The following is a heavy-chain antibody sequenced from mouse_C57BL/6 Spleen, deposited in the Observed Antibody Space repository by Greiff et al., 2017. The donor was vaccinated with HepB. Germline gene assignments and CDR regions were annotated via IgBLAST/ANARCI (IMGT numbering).Heavy chain of an antibody. V-gene: IGHV2-2*01. Sequence: VKVVESGPGLVQPSQSLSITCTVSGFSLTSYGVHWVRQSPGKGLEWLGVIWSGGSTDYNAAFISRLSISKDNSKSQVFFKMNSLQADDTAIYYCARKGRTEGYFDYWGQGTTLTVSS. CDR3: ARKGRTEGYFDY. CDR1: GFSLTSYG. J-gene: IGHJ2*01. CDR2: IWSGGST.